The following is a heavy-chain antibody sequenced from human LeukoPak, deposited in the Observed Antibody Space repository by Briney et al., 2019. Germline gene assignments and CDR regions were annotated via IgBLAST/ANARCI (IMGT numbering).Heavy chain of an antibody. J-gene: IGHJ6*03. D-gene: IGHD5-12*01. CDR2: IYYSGST. CDR1: GGSISSSSNY. Sequence: SETLSLTCSVSGGSISSSSNYWGWIRQPPGKGLDWLGTIYYSGSTYYNPSLKSRVTISVDTCKNQFFLNLNSVTAADTAVYYCASLPGYSGYDLLSYYYYYMDVWIKPTTVTVSS. V-gene: IGHV4-39*07. CDR3: ASLPGYSGYDLLSYYYYYMDV.